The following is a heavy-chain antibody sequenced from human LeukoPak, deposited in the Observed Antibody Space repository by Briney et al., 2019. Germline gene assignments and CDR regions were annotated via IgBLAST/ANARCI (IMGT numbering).Heavy chain of an antibody. CDR3: AHLNRPTRYCSGGSCYLFDY. CDR2: IYWDDDN. CDR1: GFSRSTNGAG. D-gene: IGHD2-15*01. V-gene: IGHV2-5*02. Sequence: SGPTLVKPTQTLTLTCTFSGFSRSTNGAGVGWIRQPPGKALECLALIYWDDDNRYSPSLKSRLTIPKDTSKKQVVLTMPNMDPVDTATYYCAHLNRPTRYCSGGSCYLFDYWGQGTLVTVSS. J-gene: IGHJ4*02.